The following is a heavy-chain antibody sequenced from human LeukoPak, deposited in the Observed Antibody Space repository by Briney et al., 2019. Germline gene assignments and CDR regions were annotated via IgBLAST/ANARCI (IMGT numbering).Heavy chain of an antibody. J-gene: IGHJ4*02. Sequence: PGGSLRLSCAASGFTFSQYWMSWVRQAPGKGLEWVANIKQDGSEKYYVDSVKGRFTISRDDAKNSLYPQMNSLRAEDTAVNFCARVHMVATWDYFDYWGQGTLVTVSS. V-gene: IGHV3-7*01. D-gene: IGHD5-12*01. CDR2: IKQDGSEK. CDR1: GFTFSQYW. CDR3: ARVHMVATWDYFDY.